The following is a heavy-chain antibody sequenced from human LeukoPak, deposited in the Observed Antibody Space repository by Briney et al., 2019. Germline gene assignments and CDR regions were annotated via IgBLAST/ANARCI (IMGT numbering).Heavy chain of an antibody. Sequence: SETLSLTCTVSGGSIIGYYWSWIGQPPGKGLEWMGYIYHDGSTNHSPPLKSRVTISVDTSKNQFSLKLTSVTAVDTAVYYCARGGATYYYCDYWGEGTLVTVSS. CDR2: IYHDGST. CDR1: GGSIIGYY. CDR3: ARGGATYYYCDY. D-gene: IGHD1-26*01. V-gene: IGHV4-59*01. J-gene: IGHJ4*02.